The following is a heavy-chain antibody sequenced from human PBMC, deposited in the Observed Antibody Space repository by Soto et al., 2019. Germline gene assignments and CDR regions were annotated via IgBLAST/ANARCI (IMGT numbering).Heavy chain of an antibody. D-gene: IGHD5-18*01. CDR2: IYYSGST. V-gene: IGHV4-59*01. CDR3: ARAYGTATVTFSYFDY. Sequence: SETLSLTCTVSGGSISSYYWSRIRQPPGKGLEWIGYIYYSGSTNYNPSLKSRVTISVDTSKNQFSLKLSSVTAADTAVYYCARAYGTATVTFSYFDYWGQGTLVTVSS. J-gene: IGHJ4*02. CDR1: GGSISSYY.